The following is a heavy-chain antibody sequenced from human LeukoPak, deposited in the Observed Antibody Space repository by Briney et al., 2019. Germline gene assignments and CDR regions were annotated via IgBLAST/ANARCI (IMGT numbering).Heavy chain of an antibody. CDR1: GFIFSSYG. CDR3: AKDGQKPYYYGSGSFALY. V-gene: IGHV3-30*02. J-gene: IGHJ4*02. Sequence: PGGPLRLSCAASGFIFSSYGMHWVRQAPGKGLEWVAFIRNDGSNKYYADSVKGRFTISRDNSKNTLYLQMNSLRAEDTAVYYCAKDGQKPYYYGSGSFALYWGQGTLVTVSS. D-gene: IGHD3-10*01. CDR2: IRNDGSNK.